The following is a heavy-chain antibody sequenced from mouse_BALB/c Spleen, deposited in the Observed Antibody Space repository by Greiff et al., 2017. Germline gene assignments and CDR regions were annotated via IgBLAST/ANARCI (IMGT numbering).Heavy chain of an antibody. Sequence: EVHLVESGPSLVKPSQTLSLTCSVTGDSITSGYWNWIRKFPGNKLEYMGYISYSGSTYYNPSLKSRISITRDTSKNQYYLQLNSVTTEDTATYYCARLTGTPYAMDYWGQGTSVTVSS. CDR2: ISYSGST. V-gene: IGHV3-8*02. CDR3: ARLTGTPYAMDY. J-gene: IGHJ4*01. CDR1: GDSITSGY. D-gene: IGHD4-1*01.